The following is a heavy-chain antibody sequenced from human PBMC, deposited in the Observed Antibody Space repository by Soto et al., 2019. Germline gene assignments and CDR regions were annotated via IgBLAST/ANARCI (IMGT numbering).Heavy chain of an antibody. CDR3: AKDLCSSGYPFDY. D-gene: IGHD3-22*01. Sequence: WGSLPISCATSVFTFSIYAMSWVRQAPGKGLEWVSAISGSGGSTYYADSVKGRFTISRDNSKNTLYLQMNSLRAEDTAVYYCAKDLCSSGYPFDYWGQGTLVTVSS. V-gene: IGHV3-23*01. J-gene: IGHJ4*02. CDR1: VFTFSIYA. CDR2: ISGSGGST.